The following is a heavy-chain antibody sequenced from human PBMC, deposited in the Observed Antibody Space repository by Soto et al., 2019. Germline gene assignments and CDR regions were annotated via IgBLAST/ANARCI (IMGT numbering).Heavy chain of an antibody. CDR3: ARGWELLYYFDN. D-gene: IGHD1-26*01. V-gene: IGHV3-30-3*01. CDR1: GFTFNTYS. Sequence: QVQLVESGGGVVQPGRSLRLSCAASGFTFNTYSMHWVRQAPGKGLEWVAVISYDGSNKYYADSVRGRFTISRDNSKNTLYLQMNSLRAEDTAVYYCARGWELLYYFDNWGQGTLVTVSS. CDR2: ISYDGSNK. J-gene: IGHJ4*02.